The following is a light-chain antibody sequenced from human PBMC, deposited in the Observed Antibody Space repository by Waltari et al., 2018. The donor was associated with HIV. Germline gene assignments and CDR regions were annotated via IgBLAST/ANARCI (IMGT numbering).Light chain of an antibody. V-gene: IGKV3-11*01. J-gene: IGKJ1*01. CDR1: QSVGSY. CDR3: QQRSDWPPT. Sequence: EIVLTQSPATLSLSPGERATLSCRASQSVGSYLACYQQKPGQAPRLLIYDASNRATVIPARFSGSGSGTDFTLTISSLEPEDFAVYYCQQRSDWPPTFGQGTKVEIK. CDR2: DAS.